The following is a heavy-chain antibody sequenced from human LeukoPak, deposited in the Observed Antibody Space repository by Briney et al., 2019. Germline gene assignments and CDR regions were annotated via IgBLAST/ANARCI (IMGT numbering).Heavy chain of an antibody. CDR1: GYSFNSDFY. CDR3: ARVRSSSWFGDTFDY. V-gene: IGHV4-38-2*02. J-gene: IGHJ4*02. CDR2: IYHTGST. Sequence: PSETLSLTCTVSGYSFNSDFYWGWIRQPPGKGLEWIGTIYHTGSTYCNPSLNSRVTISLDTSKNQFALKLRSVTAADTAVYFCARVRSSSWFGDTFDYWGQGTLVTVSS. D-gene: IGHD6-13*01.